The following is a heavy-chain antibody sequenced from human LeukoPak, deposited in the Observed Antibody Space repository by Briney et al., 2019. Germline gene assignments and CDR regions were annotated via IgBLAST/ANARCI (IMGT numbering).Heavy chain of an antibody. CDR2: INPNSGGT. D-gene: IGHD1-26*01. CDR3: AKRSSGSYYYFDY. CDR1: GYTFTVYY. J-gene: IGHJ4*02. V-gene: IGHV1-2*02. Sequence: GASVKVSCKASGYTFTVYYMHWVRQAPGQGLEWMGWINPNSGGTNYAQKFQGRVTMTRDTSISTAYMELSRLRSDDTAVYYCAKRSSGSYYYFDYWGQGTLVTVSS.